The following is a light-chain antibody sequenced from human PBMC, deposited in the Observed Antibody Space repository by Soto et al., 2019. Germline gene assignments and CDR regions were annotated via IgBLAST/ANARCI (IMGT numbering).Light chain of an antibody. CDR3: QQYYSYPRT. Sequence: AIRMTQSPSSLSASTGDRVTITCRASQGISSYLAWYQQKPGKAPKLLIYAASTLQSGVPSRFSGSGSGTDFTLTLTCLQSEDVATNYCQQYYSYPRTFGQGTKLEIK. CDR2: AAS. J-gene: IGKJ2*01. CDR1: QGISSY. V-gene: IGKV1-8*01.